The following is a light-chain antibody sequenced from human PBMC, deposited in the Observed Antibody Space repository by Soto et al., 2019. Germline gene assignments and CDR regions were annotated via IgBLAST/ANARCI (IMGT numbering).Light chain of an antibody. Sequence: QSLLTQPASVSGSPGQSITISCTGTSSDFGGYNYVSWYQQHPGRAPRLMIYYVSNRPSGVSNRFSCSKSGNTASLPISGLQAEDEADYYCSSYTSSSTLVFGTGTKVTVL. CDR1: SSDFGGYNY. CDR3: SSYTSSSTLV. J-gene: IGLJ1*01. V-gene: IGLV2-14*01. CDR2: YVS.